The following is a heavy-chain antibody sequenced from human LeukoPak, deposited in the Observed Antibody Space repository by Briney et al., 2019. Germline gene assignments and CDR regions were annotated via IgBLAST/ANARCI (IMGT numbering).Heavy chain of an antibody. CDR3: ARHRYYYDSSGYYYQP. D-gene: IGHD3-22*01. CDR2: IYYSGST. CDR1: GAAISSYY. V-gene: IGHV4-59*01. Sequence: SETLSLTCTVSGAAISSYYWSWIRQPPGKELEWIGYIYYSGSTSYNPSLKSRVTISVDTSKNQFSLRLSSVTAADTAVYYCARHRYYYDSSGYYYQPWGQGTLVTVSS. J-gene: IGHJ5*02.